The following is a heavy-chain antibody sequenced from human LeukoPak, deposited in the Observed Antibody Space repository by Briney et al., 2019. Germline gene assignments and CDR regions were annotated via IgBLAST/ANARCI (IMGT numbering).Heavy chain of an antibody. CDR1: GGSISSGGYY. D-gene: IGHD2-21*02. V-gene: IGHV4-31*03. CDR3: ARVPVATARIWLDP. J-gene: IGHJ5*02. Sequence: NPSQTLSLTCTVSGGSISSGGYYWSWIRQHPGKGLEWIGYIYYSGSTYYNPSLKSRVTISVDTSKNQFSLKLSSVTAADTAVYYWARVPVATARIWLDPWGQGTLVTVSS. CDR2: IYYSGST.